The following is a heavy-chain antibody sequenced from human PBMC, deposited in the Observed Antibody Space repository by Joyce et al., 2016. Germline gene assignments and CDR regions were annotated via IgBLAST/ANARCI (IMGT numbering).Heavy chain of an antibody. J-gene: IGHJ4*02. CDR2: INAGNGNT. Sequence: QVQLVQSGAEVKKPGASVKVSCKASGYTFTSYAVHWVRQAPGQRLEWMGWINAGNGNTKDSQKFQGRVTITRDTSASTAYMELSSLRSEDTAVYYCARDLSYDFWTALDYWGQGTLVTVSS. CDR3: ARDLSYDFWTALDY. V-gene: IGHV1-3*01. CDR1: GYTFTSYA. D-gene: IGHD3-3*01.